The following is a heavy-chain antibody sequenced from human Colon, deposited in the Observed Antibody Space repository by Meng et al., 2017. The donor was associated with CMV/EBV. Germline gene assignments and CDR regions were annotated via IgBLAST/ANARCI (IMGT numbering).Heavy chain of an antibody. V-gene: IGHV3-30-3*01. CDR3: SKDIGGSYAHYCYGMDV. CDR1: GITFTSYA. D-gene: IGHD2-15*01. J-gene: IGHJ6*02. CDR2: ILYAGDNK. Sequence: GGSQRLSCAASGITFTSYAFHWVRQAPGKGLEWVAVILYAGDNKYYADFVRGRFTLSRDNSKNTLYLQMNSLRPEDTATYYCSKDIGGSYAHYCYGMDVWGQGTTVTVSS.